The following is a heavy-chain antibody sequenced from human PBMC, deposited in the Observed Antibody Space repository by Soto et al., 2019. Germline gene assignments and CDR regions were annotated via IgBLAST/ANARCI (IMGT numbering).Heavy chain of an antibody. CDR2: ISAYNGNT. Sequence: ASVKVSCKASGYTFTSYGISWVRQAPGQGLEWMGWISAYNGNTNYAQKLQGRVTMTTDTSTSTAYMELSSLRSEDTAVYYCARDLLTAMEEDWFDPWGQGTLVTVSS. CDR1: GYTFTSYG. CDR3: ARDLLTAMEEDWFDP. D-gene: IGHD5-18*01. J-gene: IGHJ5*02. V-gene: IGHV1-18*01.